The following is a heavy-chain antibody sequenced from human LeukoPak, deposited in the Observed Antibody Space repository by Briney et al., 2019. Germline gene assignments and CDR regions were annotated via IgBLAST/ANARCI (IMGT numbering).Heavy chain of an antibody. Sequence: GGSLRLSCAASVFSFSRYAMSWVRQAPGKGLEWVSSISGSGDNTCYAESVKGRFTISRDNSKNTLFLQMNSLRAEDTAVFYCAKRSGYTTGWFFDFWGQGTLVTVSS. CDR2: ISGSGDNT. CDR3: AKRSGYTTGWFFDF. D-gene: IGHD6-19*01. V-gene: IGHV3-23*01. J-gene: IGHJ4*02. CDR1: VFSFSRYA.